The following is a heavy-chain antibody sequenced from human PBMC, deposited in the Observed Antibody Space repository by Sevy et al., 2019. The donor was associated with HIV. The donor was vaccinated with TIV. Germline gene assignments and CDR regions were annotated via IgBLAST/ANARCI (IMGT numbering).Heavy chain of an antibody. CDR2: IYHSGST. J-gene: IGHJ4*02. Sequence: SETLSLTCAVSGGSISSGGYSWSRIRQPPGKGLEWIGYIYHSGSTYYNPSLKSRVTISVDRSKNQFSLKLSSVTAADTAVYYCARGRLALAYCGGDCYPYLDYWGQGTLVTVSS. CDR1: GGSISSGGYS. V-gene: IGHV4-30-2*01. CDR3: ARGRLALAYCGGDCYPYLDY. D-gene: IGHD2-21*02.